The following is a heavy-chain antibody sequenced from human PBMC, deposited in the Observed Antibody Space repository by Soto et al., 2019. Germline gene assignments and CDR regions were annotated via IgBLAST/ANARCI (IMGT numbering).Heavy chain of an antibody. J-gene: IGHJ3*02. Sequence: SVKVSCKASGGTFSSYAISWVRQAPGQGLEWMGGIIPIFGTANYAQKFQGRVTITADESTSTAYMELSSLRSEDTAVYYCARDLYRGILTGYYPVSQQNAFDIWGQGTMVTVS. V-gene: IGHV1-69*13. D-gene: IGHD3-9*01. CDR1: GGTFSSYA. CDR2: IIPIFGTA. CDR3: ARDLYRGILTGYYPVSQQNAFDI.